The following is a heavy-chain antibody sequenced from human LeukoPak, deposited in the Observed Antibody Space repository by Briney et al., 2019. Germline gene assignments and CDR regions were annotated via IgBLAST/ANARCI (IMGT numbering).Heavy chain of an antibody. V-gene: IGHV3-7*01. CDR1: GFTFSSYW. CDR2: IKQDGSEK. D-gene: IGHD2-2*01. CDR3: ARGQIVVVPAAIGVTVTTPFYYYRDV. Sequence: GGSLRLSCAASGFTFSSYWMSWVRQAPGKGLEWVANIKQDGSEKYYVDSVKGRFTISRDNAKNSLYLQMNSLRAEDTAVYYCARGQIVVVPAAIGVTVTTPFYYYRDVWGKGTTVTVSS. J-gene: IGHJ6*03.